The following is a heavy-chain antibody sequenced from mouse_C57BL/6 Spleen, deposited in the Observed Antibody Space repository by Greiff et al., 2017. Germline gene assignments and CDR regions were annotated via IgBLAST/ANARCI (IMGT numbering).Heavy chain of an antibody. CDR3: ARSGDYYGSPWFAY. Sequence: QVQLQQPGAELVRPGSSVKLSCKASGYTFTSYWMHWVKQRPIQGLEWIGNIDPSDSETHYNQKFKDKATLTVDKSSSTAYMQLSSLTSEDSAVYYCARSGDYYGSPWFAYWGQGTTLTVSS. V-gene: IGHV1-52*01. CDR2: IDPSDSET. J-gene: IGHJ2*01. D-gene: IGHD1-1*01. CDR1: GYTFTSYW.